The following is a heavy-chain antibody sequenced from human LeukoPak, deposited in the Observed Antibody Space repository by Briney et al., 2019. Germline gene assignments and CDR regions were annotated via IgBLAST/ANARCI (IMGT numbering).Heavy chain of an antibody. D-gene: IGHD3-3*01. CDR1: GFTFSSYG. Sequence: PGGSLRLSCAASGFTFSSYGMHWVRQAPGKGLEWVAVIWYGGSNKYYADSVKGRFTISRDNSKNTLYLQMNSLRAEDTAVYYCAKAGPTIFGVVIPPDMDYWGQGTLVTVSS. CDR2: IWYGGSNK. CDR3: AKAGPTIFGVVIPPDMDY. J-gene: IGHJ4*02. V-gene: IGHV3-30*02.